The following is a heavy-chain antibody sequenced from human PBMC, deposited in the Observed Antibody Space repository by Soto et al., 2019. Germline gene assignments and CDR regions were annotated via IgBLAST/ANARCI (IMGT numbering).Heavy chain of an antibody. Sequence: SLRLSCAASGFTFSSHGMLWVRQAPGKGLEWVAVISYDGSNKYYADSVKGRFTISRDNSKNTLFLQMNSLRAEDTAVYFCANDRDGYNVPFDSWGQGALVTVSS. CDR2: ISYDGSNK. D-gene: IGHD1-1*01. CDR1: GFTFSSHG. CDR3: ANDRDGYNVPFDS. V-gene: IGHV3-30*18. J-gene: IGHJ4*02.